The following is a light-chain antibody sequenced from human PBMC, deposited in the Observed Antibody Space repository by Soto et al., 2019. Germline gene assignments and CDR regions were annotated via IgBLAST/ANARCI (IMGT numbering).Light chain of an antibody. CDR1: QDISNY. CDR2: DAF. Sequence: DIQMTQSPSSLSASVGDRVTITCRASQDISNYLAWYQQKPGKVPKLLMYDAFTLQSGVPSRFSGSGSGTDFTLTISRLQPEDVATYYCQKYNSVPLTFGGGTKVDIK. V-gene: IGKV1-27*01. J-gene: IGKJ4*01. CDR3: QKYNSVPLT.